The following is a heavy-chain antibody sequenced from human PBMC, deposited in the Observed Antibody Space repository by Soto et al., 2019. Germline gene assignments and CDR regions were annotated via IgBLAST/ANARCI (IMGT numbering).Heavy chain of an antibody. Sequence: QVQLVESGGGVVQPGRSLRLSCAASGFTFSSYGMHWVRQAPGKGLEWVAVISYDGSNKYYADSVKGRFTISRDNSKNTLYLQMNSLRAEDTAVYYCAKVPAPTIDLGELSIDYWGQGTLVTVSS. CDR3: AKVPAPTIDLGELSIDY. D-gene: IGHD3-16*02. CDR1: GFTFSSYG. CDR2: ISYDGSNK. V-gene: IGHV3-30*18. J-gene: IGHJ4*02.